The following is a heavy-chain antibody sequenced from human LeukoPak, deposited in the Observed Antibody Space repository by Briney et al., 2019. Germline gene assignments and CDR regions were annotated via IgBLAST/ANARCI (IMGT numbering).Heavy chain of an antibody. Sequence: GVLRLPCAASGFTFRSYAMHWVRQAPGKGLEWVAVILYDGSNKYYAGSVKGRFTISRDNSKNALYLQMNSLRAEDTAVYYCARGWYIVVVPAATDYWGQGTLVTVSS. CDR1: GFTFRSYA. CDR2: ILYDGSNK. J-gene: IGHJ4*02. CDR3: ARGWYIVVVPAATDY. D-gene: IGHD2-2*01. V-gene: IGHV3-30*01.